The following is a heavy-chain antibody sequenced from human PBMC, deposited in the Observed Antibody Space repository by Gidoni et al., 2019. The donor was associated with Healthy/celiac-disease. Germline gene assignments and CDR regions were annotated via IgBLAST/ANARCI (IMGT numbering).Heavy chain of an antibody. J-gene: IGHJ4*02. CDR1: GGSFSGYY. Sequence: QVQLQQWGAVLLKPSETLSLTCAVAGGSFSGYYWSLIRQPPGKGLEWIGEINHSGRTNYNPSLKSRVTISVDTSKNQFSLKLSSVTAADTAVYYCARGEGITSGFDYWGQGTLVTVSS. CDR3: ARGEGITSGFDY. D-gene: IGHD3-10*01. V-gene: IGHV4-34*01. CDR2: INHSGRT.